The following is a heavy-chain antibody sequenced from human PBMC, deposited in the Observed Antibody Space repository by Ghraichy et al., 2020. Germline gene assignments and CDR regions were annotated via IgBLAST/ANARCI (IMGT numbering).Heavy chain of an antibody. CDR2: IYYSGST. Sequence: SETLSLTCTVSGGSISSSSYYWGWIRQPPGKGLEWIGSIYYSGSTYYNPSLKSRVTISVDTSKNQFSLKLSSVTAADTAVYYCARRIVGATLYNWFDPWGQGTLVTVSS. D-gene: IGHD1-26*01. CDR1: GGSISSSSYY. CDR3: ARRIVGATLYNWFDP. V-gene: IGHV4-39*01. J-gene: IGHJ5*02.